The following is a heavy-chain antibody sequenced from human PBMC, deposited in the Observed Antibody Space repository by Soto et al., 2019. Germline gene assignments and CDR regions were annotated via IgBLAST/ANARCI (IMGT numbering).Heavy chain of an antibody. CDR2: INHSGST. J-gene: IGHJ5*02. CDR3: ARDGRVSYYYGSGHRRGISWFDP. V-gene: IGHV4-34*01. CDR1: GGSFSGYY. Sequence: SETLSLTCAVYGGSFSGYYWSWIRQPPGKGLEWIGEINHSGSTNYNPSLKSRVTISVDTSKNQFSLKLSSVTAADTAVYYCARDGRVSYYYGSGHRRGISWFDPWGQGTLVTVSS. D-gene: IGHD3-10*01.